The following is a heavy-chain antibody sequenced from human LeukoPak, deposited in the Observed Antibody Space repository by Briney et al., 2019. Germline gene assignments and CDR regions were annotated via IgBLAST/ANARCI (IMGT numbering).Heavy chain of an antibody. J-gene: IGHJ4*02. CDR3: ARLYYDILTGYYYFDC. CDR2: IYTSGST. D-gene: IGHD3-9*01. Sequence: SETLSLTCTVSGGSISSYYWSWIRRPAGKGLEWIGRIYTSGSTNYNPYLKSRVTMSVDTSKNQFSLKLSAVTAADTAVYYCARLYYDILTGYYYFDCWGQGTLVTVSS. V-gene: IGHV4-4*07. CDR1: GGSISSYY.